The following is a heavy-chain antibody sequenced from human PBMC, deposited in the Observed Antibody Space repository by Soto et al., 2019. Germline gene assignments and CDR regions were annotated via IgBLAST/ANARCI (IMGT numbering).Heavy chain of an antibody. J-gene: IGHJ3*01. D-gene: IGHD3-16*01. CDR1: GGTFSTYT. CDR3: ARRLDDRADEGFDV. Sequence: QVHLVQSGAEVRKPGSSVKVSCKTSGGTFSTYTIYWVRQAPGQGLEWMGRIIPLCGTTKYAQNFQDRVKMTAEESTSTTYRELSSLRAEDTAVYYCARRLDDRADEGFDVWGEGTAVSVSA. CDR2: IIPLCGTT. V-gene: IGHV1-69*18.